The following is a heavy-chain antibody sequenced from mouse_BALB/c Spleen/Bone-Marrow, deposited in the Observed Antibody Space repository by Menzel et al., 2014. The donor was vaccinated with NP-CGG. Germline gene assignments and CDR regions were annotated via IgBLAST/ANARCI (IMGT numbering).Heavy chain of an antibody. CDR1: GFAFSSYD. CDR3: ARPLYYYGSSPFYAMDY. Sequence: EVQVVESGGGLVKPGGSLKLSCAASGFAFSSYDMSWVRQTPEKRLEWDAYISSGGGSTYYPDTVKGRFTISRDNAKNTLYLQMSSLKSEDTAMYYCARPLYYYGSSPFYAMDYWGQGTSVTVSS. J-gene: IGHJ4*01. CDR2: ISSGGGST. V-gene: IGHV5-12-1*01. D-gene: IGHD1-1*01.